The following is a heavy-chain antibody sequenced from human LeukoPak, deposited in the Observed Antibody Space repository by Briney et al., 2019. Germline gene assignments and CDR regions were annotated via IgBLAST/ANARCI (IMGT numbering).Heavy chain of an antibody. CDR2: IKQDGSER. CDR3: VRAIAAAASY. CDR1: GFTSSDYW. Sequence: GGSLRLSCAASGFTSSDYWMHWVRQAPGRGLEWVANIKQDGSERYYVDSVKGRFTITRDNAKNSLSLQMNSLRVEDTAVYYCVRAIAAAASYWGQGTLVTVSS. J-gene: IGHJ4*02. V-gene: IGHV3-7*01. D-gene: IGHD6-13*01.